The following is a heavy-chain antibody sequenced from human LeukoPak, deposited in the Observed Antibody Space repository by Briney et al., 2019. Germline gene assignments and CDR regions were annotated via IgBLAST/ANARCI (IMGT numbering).Heavy chain of an antibody. V-gene: IGHV4-30-2*01. CDR3: ARVRIAAAVYYFDY. Sequence: SETLSLTCAVSGGSISSGGYSWSWIQQPPGEGLEWIGYIYHSGSTYYNPSLKSRVTISVDRSKNQFSLKLSSVTAADTAVYYCARVRIAAAVYYFDYWGQGTLVTVSS. J-gene: IGHJ4*02. CDR1: GGSISSGGYS. CDR2: IYHSGST. D-gene: IGHD6-13*01.